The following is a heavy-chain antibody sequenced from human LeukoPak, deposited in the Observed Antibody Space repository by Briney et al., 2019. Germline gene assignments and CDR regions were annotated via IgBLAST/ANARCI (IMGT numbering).Heavy chain of an antibody. D-gene: IGHD3-22*01. CDR1: GGLISISTYY. V-gene: IGHV4-39*07. CDR2: IYYSGTT. CDR3: ARDRPDDSSGYVFDP. Sequence: SETLSLTCTVSGGLISISTYYWGWIRQPPGKGLEWIGSIYYSGTTHYNPSLKSRVTIAVDTSKNQFSLKLSSVTAADTAVYYCARDRPDDSSGYVFDPWGQGTLVTVSS. J-gene: IGHJ5*02.